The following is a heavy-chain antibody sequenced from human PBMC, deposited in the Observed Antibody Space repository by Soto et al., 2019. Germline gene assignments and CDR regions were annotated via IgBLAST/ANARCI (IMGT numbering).Heavy chain of an antibody. Sequence: QVQLQESGPGLVKPSQTLSLTCTVSGGSISSGGYYWSWIRQHPGKGLEWIGYIYYSGSTYYNPSLKSRVTISVDTSKNQFSLKLSSVTAADTAVYYCAREGKKQQLVRWFDPWGQGTLVTVSS. CDR1: GGSISSGGYY. CDR3: AREGKKQQLVRWFDP. V-gene: IGHV4-31*03. J-gene: IGHJ5*02. CDR2: IYYSGST. D-gene: IGHD6-13*01.